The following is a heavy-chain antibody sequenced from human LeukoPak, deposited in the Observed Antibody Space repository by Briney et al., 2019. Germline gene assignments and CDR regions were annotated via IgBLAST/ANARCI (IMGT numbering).Heavy chain of an antibody. CDR1: GGSISSGSSY. J-gene: IGHJ4*02. CDR2: IHTSGST. V-gene: IGHV4-61*02. Sequence: SETLSLTCTVSGGSISSGSSYWSWIRLPAGKGLEWIGRIHTSGSTNYNPSLKSRVTISVDTSKNQFSLKLSSVTAADTAVYYCAREEHCGGDCYPYYFDYWGQGTLVTVSS. CDR3: AREEHCGGDCYPYYFDY. D-gene: IGHD2-21*02.